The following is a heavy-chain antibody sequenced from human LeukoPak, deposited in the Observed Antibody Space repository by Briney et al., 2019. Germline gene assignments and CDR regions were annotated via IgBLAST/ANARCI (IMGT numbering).Heavy chain of an antibody. J-gene: IGHJ4*02. CDR2: ISTSGSPI. CDR3: ARTIDY. Sequence: PGGSLRLSCAVSGFTFSSYSMNWVRQAPGKGLEWVSYISTSGSPIDYADSVKGRFTISRDNAKNSLYLQMNSLRAEDTAVYYCARTIDYWGQGTLVTVSS. V-gene: IGHV3-48*01. CDR1: GFTFSSYS.